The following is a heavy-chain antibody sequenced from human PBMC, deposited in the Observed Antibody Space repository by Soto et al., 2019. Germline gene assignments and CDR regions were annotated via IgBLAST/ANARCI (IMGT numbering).Heavy chain of an antibody. CDR1: GFTFRNYA. D-gene: IGHD4-17*01. V-gene: IGHV3-23*01. Sequence: PGGSLRLSCAASGFTFRNYAMTWARQSPGKGLEWVSSLLRSGSSAYYADSVRGRSPISSDTSANSLYLQMDNLRAEDTAIYYCAKDAISGDGIWLMDSWGQGTVVTVSS. CDR3: AKDAISGDGIWLMDS. J-gene: IGHJ5*02. CDR2: LLRSGSSA.